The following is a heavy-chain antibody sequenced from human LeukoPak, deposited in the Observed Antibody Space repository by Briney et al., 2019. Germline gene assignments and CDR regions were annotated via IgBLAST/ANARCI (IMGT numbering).Heavy chain of an antibody. D-gene: IGHD6-19*01. J-gene: IGHJ4*02. V-gene: IGHV4-59*01. CDR3: ARDALEYSSGYFDC. CDR2: IYYSGST. Sequence: PSETLSLTCTVSGGSISSYYWSWIRQPPGKGLEWIGYIYYSGSTNYNPSLKSRVTISVDTSKNQFSLKLSSVTAADTAVYYCARDALEYSSGYFDCWGQGTLVTVSS. CDR1: GGSISSYY.